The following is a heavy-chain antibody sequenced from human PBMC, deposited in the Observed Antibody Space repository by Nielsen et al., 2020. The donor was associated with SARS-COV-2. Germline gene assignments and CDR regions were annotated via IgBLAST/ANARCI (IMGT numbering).Heavy chain of an antibody. V-gene: IGHV4-59*12. J-gene: IGHJ6*02. Sequence: WIRQPPGKGLEWIGYIYYSGSTNYNPSLKSRVTISVDTSKNQFSLRLSSVTAADTAVYYCARVPRGKVRKIIMKIASHALDVWGQGTTVTVSS. CDR2: IYYSGST. D-gene: IGHD3-16*01. CDR3: ARVPRGKVRKIIMKIASHALDV.